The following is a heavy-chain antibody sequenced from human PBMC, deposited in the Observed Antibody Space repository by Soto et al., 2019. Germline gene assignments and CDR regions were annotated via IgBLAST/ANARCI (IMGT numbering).Heavy chain of an antibody. CDR2: INSDESIA. CDR1: GFTFSNYW. D-gene: IGHD3-3*01. CDR3: ARVGGYYIGY. J-gene: IGHJ4*02. Sequence: EVQLVESGGGLVQPGGSLRLSCAASGFTFSNYWMHWVRQAPGKGLVWVSRINSDESIATYADSVKGRFTISRDNAKNTVYLHINSLRAEDTAVYYCARVGGYYIGYWGQGTLVTVSS. V-gene: IGHV3-74*01.